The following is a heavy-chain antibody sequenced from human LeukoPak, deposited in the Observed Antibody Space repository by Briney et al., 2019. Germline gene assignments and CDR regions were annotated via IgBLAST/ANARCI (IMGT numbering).Heavy chain of an antibody. J-gene: IGHJ4*02. CDR2: ISCSSSTL. Sequence: GGSLRLSCAASGFTFSSYSMNWVRQAPGKGLEWVSYISCSSSTLYYADSVKGRFTISRDNAKNSLYLQMNSLRDEDTAVYYCARLLYGDILTGYWGQGTLVTVSS. V-gene: IGHV3-48*02. CDR3: ARLLYGDILTGY. D-gene: IGHD3-9*01. CDR1: GFTFSSYS.